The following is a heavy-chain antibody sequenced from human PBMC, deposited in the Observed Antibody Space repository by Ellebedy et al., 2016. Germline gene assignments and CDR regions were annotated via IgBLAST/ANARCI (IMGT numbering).Heavy chain of an antibody. Sequence: ASVKVSXKASGYTFTDYGITWVRQAPGHGLEWMGWISAFNGNTVAQNLQGRVTMTTDTYTATAYMELRSLRSDDTAVYYCARSCSSIGCYNEHHRYFHYWGQGTLVTVSS. D-gene: IGHD2-2*02. J-gene: IGHJ4*02. CDR1: GYTFTDYG. CDR3: ARSCSSIGCYNEHHRYFHY. CDR2: ISAFNGNT. V-gene: IGHV1-18*04.